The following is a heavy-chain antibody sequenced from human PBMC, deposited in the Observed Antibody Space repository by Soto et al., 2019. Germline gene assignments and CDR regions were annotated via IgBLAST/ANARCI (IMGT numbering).Heavy chain of an antibody. Sequence: QVQLVQSGTEVKKPGSSVKVSCKTSGGTFSSFPIAWVRQAPGQGLEWVGGVIPVLGAPSYAQTFQGRVNITADESTSAAYLELSRLRSDDTAVYFCARDRHYENHTFYYLKYYFDYWGQGTLVTVSS. D-gene: IGHD3-22*01. V-gene: IGHV1-69*01. CDR1: GGTFSSFP. CDR3: ARDRHYENHTFYYLKYYFDY. J-gene: IGHJ4*02. CDR2: VIPVLGAP.